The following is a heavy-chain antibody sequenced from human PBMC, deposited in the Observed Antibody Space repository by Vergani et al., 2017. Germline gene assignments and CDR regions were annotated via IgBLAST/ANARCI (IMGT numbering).Heavy chain of an antibody. J-gene: IGHJ1*01. V-gene: IGHV3-23*01. CDR3: TTAWGLYCLHCEYFQY. D-gene: IGHD2-21*01. CDR1: GFTFDTYT. Sequence: EVQLLESGGGLVQPGGSRRLSCAGAGFTFDTYTMAYVRQAPGKGLERAATISICGGDIFYADSVKGRFTISGDNSKNTLFLQMNSLKDEDTAVYYCTTAWGLYCLHCEYFQYWGRGTLVSVSS. CDR2: ISICGGDI.